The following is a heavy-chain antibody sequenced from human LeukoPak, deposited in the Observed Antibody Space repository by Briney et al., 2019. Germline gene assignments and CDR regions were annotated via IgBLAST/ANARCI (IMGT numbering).Heavy chain of an antibody. D-gene: IGHD3-22*01. CDR2: FYTNGST. J-gene: IGHJ6*03. CDR3: ARAYYDSSGYSFEPGDYYYYYMDV. V-gene: IGHV4-61*02. Sequence: PSDTQSLTCTVSGGSLSSGSYYWSWVPQPAGKGLECIGRFYTNGSTNYNRSLKSRLTISVDRSNHQFSLKLSSVTAADTAVYYCARAYYDSSGYSFEPGDYYYYYMDVWGKGTRVTVSS. CDR1: GGSLSSGSYY.